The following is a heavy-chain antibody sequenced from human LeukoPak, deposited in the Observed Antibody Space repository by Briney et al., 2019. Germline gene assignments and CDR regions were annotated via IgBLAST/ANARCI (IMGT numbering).Heavy chain of an antibody. Sequence: GGSLRLSCAASGFSFSIYAVSWVRQAPGKGREWVSGISDGGSRTYYADSVKGRFTISRDDSKNTLYLQMNSLRAEDTAVYYCAKVQLGIGIDYWGQGTLVTVSS. D-gene: IGHD7-27*01. CDR2: ISDGGSRT. CDR3: AKVQLGIGIDY. CDR1: GFSFSIYA. J-gene: IGHJ4*02. V-gene: IGHV3-23*01.